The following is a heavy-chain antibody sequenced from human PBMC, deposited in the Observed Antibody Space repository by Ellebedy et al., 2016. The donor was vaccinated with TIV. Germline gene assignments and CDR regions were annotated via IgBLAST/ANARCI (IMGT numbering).Heavy chain of an antibody. J-gene: IGHJ5*02. CDR1: GVTFSGYS. V-gene: IGHV4-34*01. CDR2: INPSGDT. CDR3: ARVRAGFSAYAYFFDP. D-gene: IGHD5-12*01. Sequence: MPSETLSLTCAVQGVTFSGYSWSWIRQAPGKGLEWIGEINPSGDTIYDRSLKSRVIISLDMSKKEFSLKLNSVTAADTALYYCARVRAGFSAYAYFFDPWGQGTLVTVSS.